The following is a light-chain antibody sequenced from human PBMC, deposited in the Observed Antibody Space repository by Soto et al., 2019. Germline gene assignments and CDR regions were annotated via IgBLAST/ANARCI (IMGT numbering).Light chain of an antibody. CDR1: SSDVGGYHY. Sequence: QSALTQPPSASGSPGQSVTISGDGTSSDVGGYHYVSWYQQHPGKHPKLVIYEVSKRPSGVPDRFSGSKSGNTASLTVAGLQAEDEADYYCSASGGRDIFSVFGTGTKVTVL. J-gene: IGLJ1*01. V-gene: IGLV2-8*01. CDR3: SASGGRDIFSV. CDR2: EVS.